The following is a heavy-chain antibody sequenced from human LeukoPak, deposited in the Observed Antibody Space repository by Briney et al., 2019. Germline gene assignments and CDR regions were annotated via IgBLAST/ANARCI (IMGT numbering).Heavy chain of an antibody. CDR3: ASSIRRLREVY. Sequence: SETLSLTCTVSGGSISSSSYYWGWIRQPPGKGLERIGSIYYSGSTYYNPSLKSRVTISVDTSKNQFSLKLSSVTAADTAVYYCASSIRRLREVYWGQGTLVTVSS. CDR1: GGSISSSSYY. J-gene: IGHJ4*02. V-gene: IGHV4-39*01. CDR2: IYYSGST. D-gene: IGHD4-17*01.